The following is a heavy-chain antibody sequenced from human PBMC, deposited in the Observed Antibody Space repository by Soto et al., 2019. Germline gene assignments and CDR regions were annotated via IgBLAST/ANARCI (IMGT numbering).Heavy chain of an antibody. J-gene: IGHJ4*02. D-gene: IGHD3-16*01. CDR3: ARHSLRRLTFGGVISPDFDY. Sequence: PSETLSLTCTVSGGSISTSTYYWGWIRQPPGKGLEWIGTMSYSGSTYYNPPLKSRVTISVDTSRNQFSLNLSSVTGADTAVFYCARHSLRRLTFGGVISPDFDYWGLGILVTV. V-gene: IGHV4-39*01. CDR2: MSYSGST. CDR1: GGSISTSTYY.